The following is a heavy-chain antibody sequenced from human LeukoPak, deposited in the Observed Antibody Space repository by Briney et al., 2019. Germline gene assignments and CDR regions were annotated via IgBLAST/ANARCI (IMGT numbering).Heavy chain of an antibody. D-gene: IGHD5-12*01. V-gene: IGHV3-23*01. CDR3: AKLEGGYVSGPDY. J-gene: IGHJ4*02. CDR2: ISGSGGST. CDR1: GFTFSSYA. Sequence: GGSLRLSCAASGFTFSSYAMSWVRQAPGKGLEWVSAISGSGGSTYYADSVKGRFTVSRDNSKNTLYLQMNSLRAEDTAVYYCAKLEGGYVSGPDYWGQGTLATVSS.